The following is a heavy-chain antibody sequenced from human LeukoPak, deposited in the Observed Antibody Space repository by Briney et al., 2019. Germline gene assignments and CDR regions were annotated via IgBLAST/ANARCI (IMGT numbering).Heavy chain of an antibody. Sequence: GSLRLSCAASGVSFNSYSMNWVRQPPGKGLEWIGEINHSGSTNYNPSLKSRVTISVDTSKNQFSLKLSSVTAADTAVYYCARDGSGGYYYFDYWAREPWSPSPQ. D-gene: IGHD6-19*01. CDR2: INHSGST. CDR1: GVSFNSYS. CDR3: ARDGSGGYYYFDY. J-gene: IGHJ4*02. V-gene: IGHV4-34*01.